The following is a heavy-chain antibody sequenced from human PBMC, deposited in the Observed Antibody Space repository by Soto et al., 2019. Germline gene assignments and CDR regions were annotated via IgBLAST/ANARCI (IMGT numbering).Heavy chain of an antibody. CDR1: GYSISSSNW. D-gene: IGHD1-20*01. CDR3: ARWVEVSLDYFDS. J-gene: IGHJ4*02. CDR2: IYYSGTT. V-gene: IGHV4-28*01. Sequence: PSETLSLTCAVSGYSISSSNWWGWIRQPPGKGLEWIGYIYYSGTTYYNPSLKSRVNIIVDTSKNQFSLYLNFVTVADTVVYYCARWVEVSLDYFDSWGQGTPVTVSS.